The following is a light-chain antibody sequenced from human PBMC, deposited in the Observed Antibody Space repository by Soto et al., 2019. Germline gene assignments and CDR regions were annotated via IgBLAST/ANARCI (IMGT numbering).Light chain of an antibody. V-gene: IGLV2-14*01. J-gene: IGLJ1*01. Sequence: SVVTQPGSVSGSAGESITISCTGTSSDVGGYNYVSWYQQHPGKVPKLMIYEVSNRPSGVSNRFSGSKFGNTASLTISGLQAEDEADYYCSSYTSSSTENVFGTGTKV. CDR3: SSYTSSSTENV. CDR1: SSDVGGYNY. CDR2: EVS.